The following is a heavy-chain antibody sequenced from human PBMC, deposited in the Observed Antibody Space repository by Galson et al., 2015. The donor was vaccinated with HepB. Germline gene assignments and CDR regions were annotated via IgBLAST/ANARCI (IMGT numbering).Heavy chain of an antibody. CDR2: IWYDGSYK. D-gene: IGHD3-22*01. Sequence: SLRLSCAASGFTFSSYGMHWVRQAPGKGLEWVAVIWYDGSYKYYADSVKGRFTISRDNSKSTLYLQMNSLRAEDTAVYYCARDTNGGYLGGGFDYWGQGTLVTVSS. CDR3: ARDTNGGYLGGGFDY. CDR1: GFTFSSYG. J-gene: IGHJ4*02. V-gene: IGHV3-33*08.